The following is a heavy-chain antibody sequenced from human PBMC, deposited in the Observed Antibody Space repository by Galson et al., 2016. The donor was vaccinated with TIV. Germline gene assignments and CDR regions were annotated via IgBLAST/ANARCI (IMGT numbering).Heavy chain of an antibody. CDR3: TTRPCPGKPRIDN. J-gene: IGHJ4*02. CDR1: GFTFRDSA. CDR2: INNKANTHAT. V-gene: IGHV3-73*01. Sequence: SLRLSCAVSGFTFRDSAMHWVRQASGKGLEWIGRINNKANTHATEYTASLKGRFTISRDDSRNTAYLQMNHLKPEDTAVYYCTTRPCPGKPRIDNWGQGTLVTVSS. D-gene: IGHD1-14*01.